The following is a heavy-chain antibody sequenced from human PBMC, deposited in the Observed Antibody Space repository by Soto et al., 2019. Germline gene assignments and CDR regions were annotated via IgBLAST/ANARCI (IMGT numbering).Heavy chain of an antibody. D-gene: IGHD1-26*01. CDR2: IRSKAYGGTT. J-gene: IGHJ4*02. CDR1: GFTFGDYA. CDR3: TRGVGATPPISIY. Sequence: GGSLRLSCTASGFTFGDYAMSWVRQAPGKGLERVGFIRSKAYGGTTEYAASVKGRFTISRDDSKSIAYLQMNSLKTEDTAVYYCTRGVGATPPISIYWGPGTLVTVS. V-gene: IGHV3-49*04.